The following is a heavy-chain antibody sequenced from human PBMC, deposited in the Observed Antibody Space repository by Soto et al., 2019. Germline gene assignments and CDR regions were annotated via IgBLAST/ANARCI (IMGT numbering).Heavy chain of an antibody. CDR2: ISGFNGNT. CDR3: ARGGSSWSAEYYQH. D-gene: IGHD6-13*01. Sequence: QVQLVQSGAEVKKPGASVKVSCKASGYTFSNYGISWVRQAPGQGPEWMGWISGFNGNTNYAQTHQGRVTMTTDTSTSMAYMQLRSLRSDDTAVYYCARGGSSWSAEYYQHWGQGTLVIVSS. J-gene: IGHJ1*01. V-gene: IGHV1-18*01. CDR1: GYTFSNYG.